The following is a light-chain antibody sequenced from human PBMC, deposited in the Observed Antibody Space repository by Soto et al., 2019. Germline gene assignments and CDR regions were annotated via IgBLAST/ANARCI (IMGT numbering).Light chain of an antibody. Sequence: EILFTQSPGTPSFSPGDRAALSRRASVSVSSRLAWYQQKPGQAPKLLIYDISKRATGIPARFSGSGSGTDFTLTITSLEPEDFAVYYCQQRDYWQVTFGQGTRLEIK. V-gene: IGKV3-11*01. CDR1: VSVSSR. CDR2: DIS. CDR3: QQRDYWQVT. J-gene: IGKJ5*01.